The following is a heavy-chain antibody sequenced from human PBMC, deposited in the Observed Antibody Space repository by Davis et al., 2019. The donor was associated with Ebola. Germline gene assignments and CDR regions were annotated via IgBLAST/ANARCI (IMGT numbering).Heavy chain of an antibody. V-gene: IGHV3-21*01. J-gene: IGHJ4*02. D-gene: IGHD2/OR15-2a*01. CDR3: ARVLGRTFYFDY. CDR2: ISSSSSYI. Sequence: GESLKIPCAASGFTFSSYSMNWVRQAPGKGLEWVSSISSSSSYIYYADSVKGRFTISRDNAKNSLYLQMNSLRAEDTAVYYCARVLGRTFYFDYWGKGTLVTVSS. CDR1: GFTFSSYS.